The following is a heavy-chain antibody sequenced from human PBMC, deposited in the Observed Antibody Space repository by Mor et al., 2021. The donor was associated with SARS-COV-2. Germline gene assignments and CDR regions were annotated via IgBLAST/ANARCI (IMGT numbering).Heavy chain of an antibody. D-gene: IGHD6-19*01. Sequence: ADSVKGRFTISRDNSKNTLYLQMNSLRAEDTAVYYCAKCGESSGWIDYWGQGTLVTVSS. CDR3: AKCGESSGWIDY. J-gene: IGHJ4*02. V-gene: IGHV3-23*01.